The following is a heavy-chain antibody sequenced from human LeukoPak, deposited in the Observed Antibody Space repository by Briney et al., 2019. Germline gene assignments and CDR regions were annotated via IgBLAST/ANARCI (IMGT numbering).Heavy chain of an antibody. CDR3: ATEYCASSSCRFDS. V-gene: IGHV4-59*01. CDR2: IYNSGST. CDR1: GGSISNYY. Sequence: SETLSLTCSVAGGSISNYYWSWIRQSPGKGPEGIGYIYNSGSTNYNPSLTSRVTISLDTSKKQFSLKLTSVTAADTAIYYCATEYCASSSCRFDSWGQGTLVTVSS. D-gene: IGHD2-2*01. J-gene: IGHJ4*02.